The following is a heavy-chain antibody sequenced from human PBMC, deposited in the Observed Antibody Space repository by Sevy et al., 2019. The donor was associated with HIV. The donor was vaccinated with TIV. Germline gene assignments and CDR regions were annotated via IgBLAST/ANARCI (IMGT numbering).Heavy chain of an antibody. CDR3: ARDRAPDYYYDSSGYYYP. V-gene: IGHV1-2*02. D-gene: IGHD3-22*01. CDR2: INPNSGGT. J-gene: IGHJ5*02. Sequence: ASLKVSCKASGYTFTGYYMHWVRQAPGQGLEWMGWINPNSGGTNYAQKFQGRVTMTRDTSISTAYMELSRLRSDDTAVYYCARDRAPDYYYDSSGYYYPWGQGTLVTVSS. CDR1: GYTFTGYY.